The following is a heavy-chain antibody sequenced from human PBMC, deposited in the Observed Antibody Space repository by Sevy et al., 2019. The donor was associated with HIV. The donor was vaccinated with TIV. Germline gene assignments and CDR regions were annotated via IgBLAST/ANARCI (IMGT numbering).Heavy chain of an antibody. CDR1: GGYINSYY. V-gene: IGHV4-59*01. CDR2: IFYSGST. CDR3: ARDHNDSSGFDY. Sequence: SETLSLTCTVSGGYINSYYWSWIRQPPGKGLEWIGYIFYSGSTNYNPSLKSRVTISVDTSKNQFSLKLTSVPAADTAVYYCARDHNDSSGFDYWGQGTLVTVSS. D-gene: IGHD3-22*01. J-gene: IGHJ4*02.